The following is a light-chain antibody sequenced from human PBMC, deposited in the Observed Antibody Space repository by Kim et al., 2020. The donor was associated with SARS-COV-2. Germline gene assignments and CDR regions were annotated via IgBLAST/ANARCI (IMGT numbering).Light chain of an antibody. Sequence: QSVLTQPASVSGSPGQSITISCTGNSSDLFYYNFIPWFQQHPGKAPTLIIFDVNHRPSGVSNRFSGSKSGNTASLTISGLQAEDEADYHCSTYASGNSRIFGGGTQLTVL. V-gene: IGLV2-14*03. CDR1: SSDLFYYNF. CDR2: DVN. J-gene: IGLJ2*01. CDR3: STYASGNSRI.